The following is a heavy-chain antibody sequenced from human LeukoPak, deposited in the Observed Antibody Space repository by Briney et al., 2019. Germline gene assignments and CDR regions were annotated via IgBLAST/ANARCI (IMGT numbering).Heavy chain of an antibody. CDR3: AKRGVVIRVILVGFHKEAYYFDS. CDR2: ISSSGSTI. V-gene: IGHV3-11*01. D-gene: IGHD3-22*01. J-gene: IGHJ4*02. CDR1: GFTFSDYY. Sequence: PGGSLRLSCAASGFTFSDYYMSWIRQAPGKGLEWVSYISSSGSTIYYADSVKGRFTISRDNAKNSLYLQMNSLRAEDTAVYFCAKRGVVIRVILVGFHKEAYYFDSWGQGALVTVSP.